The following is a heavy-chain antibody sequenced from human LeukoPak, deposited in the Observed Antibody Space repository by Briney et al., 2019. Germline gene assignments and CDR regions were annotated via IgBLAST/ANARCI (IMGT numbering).Heavy chain of an antibody. D-gene: IGHD2-2*01. V-gene: IGHV1-2*02. CDR2: INLNSGGT. CDR3: ARIPAANYYYYYGMDV. CDR1: GYTFTGYY. Sequence: ASVKVSCKASGYTFTGYYMHWVRPAPGQGLGWMGWINLNSGGTNYAQKFQGRVTMTRDTSISTAYMELSRLRSDDTAVYYCARIPAANYYYYYGMDVWGQGTTVTVSS. J-gene: IGHJ6*02.